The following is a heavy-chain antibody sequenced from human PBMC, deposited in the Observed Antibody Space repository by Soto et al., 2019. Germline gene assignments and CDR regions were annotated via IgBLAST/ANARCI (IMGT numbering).Heavy chain of an antibody. V-gene: IGHV3-48*03. CDR3: AREARVTIFGVVIPTDYYAMDV. CDR2: ISSSGDTI. CDR1: EFTLSSYE. D-gene: IGHD3-3*01. J-gene: IGHJ6*02. Sequence: VGSLRLSCGASEFTLSSYEMNWVRQAPGKGLEWVSYISSSGDTIYYADSVRGRFTIARDNAKNSLYLQMDSLRAEDTAVYYCAREARVTIFGVVIPTDYYAMDVWGQGTTVTVSS.